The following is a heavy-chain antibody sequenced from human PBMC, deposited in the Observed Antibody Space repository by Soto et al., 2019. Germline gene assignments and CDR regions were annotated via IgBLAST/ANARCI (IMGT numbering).Heavy chain of an antibody. V-gene: IGHV3-30*18. CDR3: AKALGELSNESYDH. J-gene: IGHJ4*02. CDR2: ISYDGSNQ. D-gene: IGHD3-16*02. CDR1: GFTFSSYG. Sequence: GGSLRLSCAASGFTFSSYGMHWVRQAPGKGLEWVAIISYDGSNQYYADSVKGRFTISRDNSKNTLDLQMNSLRTEDTAVYYCAKALGELSNESYDHWGQGGLVNVSS.